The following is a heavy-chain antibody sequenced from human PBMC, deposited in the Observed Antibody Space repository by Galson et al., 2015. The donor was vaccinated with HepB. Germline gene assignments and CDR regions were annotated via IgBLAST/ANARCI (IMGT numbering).Heavy chain of an antibody. CDR1: GFIFNDYG. D-gene: IGHD3-16*01. J-gene: IGHJ3*02. CDR2: IFYNGGGT. CDR3: ARKNYGDSYDM. Sequence: SLRLSCAASGFIFNDYGMTWDRQAPGKGLQWVSGIFYNGGGTHYVDSVKGRFTISRDNAKKSLYLQMNNLRVDDTALYFCARKNYGDSYDMWGQGTMVTVS. V-gene: IGHV3-20*04.